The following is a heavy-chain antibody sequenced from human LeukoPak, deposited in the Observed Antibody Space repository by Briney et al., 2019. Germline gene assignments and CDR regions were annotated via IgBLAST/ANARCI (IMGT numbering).Heavy chain of an antibody. CDR1: GFTFSSYG. CDR2: KWYDGSNK. D-gene: IGHD2-15*01. V-gene: IGHV3-33*01. J-gene: IGHJ4*02. CDR3: ASATGYDGGGAFDY. Sequence: PGRSLRLSCAASGFTFSSYGMHWVRQAPGKGLEWVAVKWYDGSNKYYADSVKGRFTISRDNSKNTLYLQMNSLRAEDTAVYYCASATGYDGGGAFDYWGQGTLVTVSS.